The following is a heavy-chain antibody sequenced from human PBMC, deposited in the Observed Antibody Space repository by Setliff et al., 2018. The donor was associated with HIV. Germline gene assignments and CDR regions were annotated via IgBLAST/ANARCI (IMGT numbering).Heavy chain of an antibody. J-gene: IGHJ1*01. Sequence: SETLSLTCTVSDDFISSSSYYWGWIRQPPGKGLEWIGEINHSGSTNYNPSLKSRITVSLHTSENQFSLKLSSVTAADTAVYYCARHGRALYNNKWYFEYFQHWGQGTLVTVSS. CDR1: DDFISSSSYY. D-gene: IGHD3-10*01. CDR2: INHSGST. V-gene: IGHV4-39*01. CDR3: ARHGRALYNNKWYFEYFQH.